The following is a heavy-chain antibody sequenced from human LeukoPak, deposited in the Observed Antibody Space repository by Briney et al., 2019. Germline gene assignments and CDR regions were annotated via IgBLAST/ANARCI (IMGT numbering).Heavy chain of an antibody. CDR3: ARGGDRDY. V-gene: IGHV3-13*04. Sequence: QPGGSLRLSCAASGFTFSTYDMHWVRHVAGKRLEWVSAIGVAGDTYYLDSVKGRFTISRENAKTSLYLQMNSLRAGDTAVYYCARGGDRDYWGQGTLVTVSS. CDR2: IGVAGDT. J-gene: IGHJ4*02. CDR1: GFTFSTYD.